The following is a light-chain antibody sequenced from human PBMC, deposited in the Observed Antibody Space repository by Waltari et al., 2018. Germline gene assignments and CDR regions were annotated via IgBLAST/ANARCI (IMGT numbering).Light chain of an antibody. Sequence: EIVCTQSPGPLSLYPGERVTLSCRASQSVSRALAWYQPTPGQAPRLLIYGASNRATGIPDRFSGSGSGTDFSLIISRLEPEDFAVYYCQHYVSLPVTFGQGTKVEIK. CDR1: QSVSRA. CDR3: QHYVSLPVT. V-gene: IGKV3-20*01. J-gene: IGKJ1*01. CDR2: GAS.